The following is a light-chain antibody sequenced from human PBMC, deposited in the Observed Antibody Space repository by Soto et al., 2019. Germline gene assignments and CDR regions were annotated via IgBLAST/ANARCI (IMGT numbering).Light chain of an antibody. CDR3: GTWDSSLRAVV. CDR1: SSNVANNF. V-gene: IGLV1-51*02. J-gene: IGLJ2*01. Sequence: QAVVTQPPSVSAAPGQKVTISCSGSSSNVANNFVSWYQQLPETAPKLLIYANNKRPSGIPDRFSGSKSGPSATLGITGLQTGDEADYYCGTWDSSLRAVVFGGGTKVTVL. CDR2: ANN.